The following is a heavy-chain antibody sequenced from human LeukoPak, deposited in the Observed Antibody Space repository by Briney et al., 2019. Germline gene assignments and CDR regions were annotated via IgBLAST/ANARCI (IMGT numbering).Heavy chain of an antibody. Sequence: ASVKISCKASGYIFTNYYIHWVRQAPGQGLEWVGIIDPRDGSANSAQQIQGRITVTRDTSTGTVYMDLSSLRSEDTAIYYCAREGTILYDYWGQGTQVTVSS. J-gene: IGHJ4*02. V-gene: IGHV1-46*01. CDR2: IDPRDGSA. D-gene: IGHD1-1*01. CDR3: AREGTILYDY. CDR1: GYIFTNYY.